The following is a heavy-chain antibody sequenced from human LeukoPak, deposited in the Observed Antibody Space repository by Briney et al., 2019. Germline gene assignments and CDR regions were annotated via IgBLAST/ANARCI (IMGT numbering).Heavy chain of an antibody. CDR3: AKASLLLWFGEFYYFDY. CDR2: ISGSGGST. D-gene: IGHD3-10*01. CDR1: GFTFSSYE. Sequence: GGSLRLSCAASGFTFSSYEMSWVRQAPGQGLEWVSAISGSGGSTYYADSVKGRFTISRDNSKNTLYLQMNSLRAEDTAVYYCAKASLLLWFGEFYYFDYWGQGTLLTVSS. V-gene: IGHV3-23*01. J-gene: IGHJ4*02.